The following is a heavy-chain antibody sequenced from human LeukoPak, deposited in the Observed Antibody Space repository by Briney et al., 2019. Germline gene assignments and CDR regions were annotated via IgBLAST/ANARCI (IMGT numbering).Heavy chain of an antibody. V-gene: IGHV3-23*01. CDR2: ICGSGGST. J-gene: IGHJ3*02. CDR1: GFTFSSYV. CDR3: AKDNPYDSSGYYFDAFDI. D-gene: IGHD3-22*01. Sequence: GGSLRLSCAASGFTFSSYVMSWGRQAPGEGLEWVSAICGSGGSTYYADSVKGRFTISRDNSKNTLYLQMNSLRAEDTAVYYCAKDNPYDSSGYYFDAFDIWGQGTMVTVSS.